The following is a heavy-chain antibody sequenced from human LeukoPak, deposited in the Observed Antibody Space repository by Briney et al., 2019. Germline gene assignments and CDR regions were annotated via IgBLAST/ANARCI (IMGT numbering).Heavy chain of an antibody. CDR1: GGSISSGGYS. CDR3: ASGGRGASGWFDP. Sequence: SQTLSLTCAVSGGSISSGGYSWSWIRQPPGKGLEWIGYIYHSGSTYYNPSLKSRVTISVDRSKNQFSLKLSSVTAADTAVYYCASGGRGASGWFDPWGQGTLVTVSS. J-gene: IGHJ5*02. V-gene: IGHV4-30-2*01. D-gene: IGHD3-3*01. CDR2: IYHSGST.